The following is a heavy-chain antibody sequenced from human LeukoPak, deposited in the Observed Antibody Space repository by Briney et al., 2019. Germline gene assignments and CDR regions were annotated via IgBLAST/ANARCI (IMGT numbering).Heavy chain of an antibody. D-gene: IGHD5-12*01. CDR3: ARDSYSGYDRLLN. CDR1: GFTFSDYY. CDR2: ISSSSSTI. Sequence: GGSLRLSCAASGFTFSDYYMNWVRQAPGKGLEWVSYISSSSSTIHYADSVKGRFTISRDNAKNSLYLQMNSLRAEDTAVYYCARDSYSGYDRLLNWGQGTLVTVSS. V-gene: IGHV3-11*04. J-gene: IGHJ4*02.